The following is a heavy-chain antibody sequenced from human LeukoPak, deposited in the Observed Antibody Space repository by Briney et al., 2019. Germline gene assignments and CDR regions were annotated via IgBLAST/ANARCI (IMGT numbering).Heavy chain of an antibody. CDR1: GFTFSSYW. Sequence: GGSLRLSCAASGFTFSSYWMSWVRQAPGKGLEWVANIKQDGSEKYYVDSVKGRSTISRDNAKNSLYLQMNSLRAEDTAVYYCARDLTTVTTDAFDIWGQGTMVTVSS. CDR3: ARDLTTVTTDAFDI. D-gene: IGHD4-17*01. V-gene: IGHV3-7*03. CDR2: IKQDGSEK. J-gene: IGHJ3*02.